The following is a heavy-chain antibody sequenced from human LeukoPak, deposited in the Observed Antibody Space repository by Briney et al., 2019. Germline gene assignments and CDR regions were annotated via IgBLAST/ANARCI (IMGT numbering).Heavy chain of an antibody. Sequence: ASVKVSRKASGYTFTSYYMHWVRQAPGQGLEWMGIINPSGGSTSYAQKFQGRVTMTRDMSTSTVYMELSSLRSEDTAVYYCARAPDYYGSGSDAFDIWGQGTMVTVSS. CDR1: GYTFTSYY. CDR2: INPSGGST. D-gene: IGHD3-10*01. V-gene: IGHV1-46*01. J-gene: IGHJ3*02. CDR3: ARAPDYYGSGSDAFDI.